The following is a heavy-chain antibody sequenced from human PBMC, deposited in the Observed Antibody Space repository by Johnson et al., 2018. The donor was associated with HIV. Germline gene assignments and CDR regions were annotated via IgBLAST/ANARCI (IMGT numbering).Heavy chain of an antibody. V-gene: IGHV3-30-3*02. CDR2: ISYDGSNK. CDR1: GFTFSSYA. J-gene: IGHJ3*02. CDR3: AKLPGSGYYLDAFDI. D-gene: IGHD3-22*01. Sequence: QVQLVESGGGLVQRGGSLRLSCAASGFTFSSYAMHWVRQAPGKGLEWVAVISYDGSNKYYADSVMGRFTISRDNFKNTLYLQMNSLRAEDTAVYYCAKLPGSGYYLDAFDIWGQGTMVTVSS.